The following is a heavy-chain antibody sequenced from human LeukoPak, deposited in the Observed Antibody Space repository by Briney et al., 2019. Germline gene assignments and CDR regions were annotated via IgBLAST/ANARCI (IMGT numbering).Heavy chain of an antibody. CDR1: GFSLSTSGVA. V-gene: IGHV2-5*02. Sequence: SGPTLVKPTQTLALSCTFSGFSLSTSGVAVGWIRQPPGKALEWLALIYWDDDKRYSPSLKSRVTITRDISKNQVVLTRTNMDPIVTAPYFGAHSHVAYHDYWGQGTLVTVSA. D-gene: IGHD2-2*01. J-gene: IGHJ4*02. CDR3: AHSHVAYHDY. CDR2: IYWDDDK.